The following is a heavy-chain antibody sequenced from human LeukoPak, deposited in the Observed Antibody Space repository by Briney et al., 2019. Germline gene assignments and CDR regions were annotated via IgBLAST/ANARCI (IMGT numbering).Heavy chain of an antibody. CDR1: GGSVSSGSYY. Sequence: SETLSLTCTVSGGSVSSGSYYWSWIRQPPGKGLEWIGYIYYSGSTNYNPSLKSRVTISVDTSKNQFSLRLNSVTAADTAVYYCARSRAFNSGAFDPWGQGSLVTVSS. D-gene: IGHD1-26*01. V-gene: IGHV4-61*01. J-gene: IGHJ5*02. CDR3: ARSRAFNSGAFDP. CDR2: IYYSGST.